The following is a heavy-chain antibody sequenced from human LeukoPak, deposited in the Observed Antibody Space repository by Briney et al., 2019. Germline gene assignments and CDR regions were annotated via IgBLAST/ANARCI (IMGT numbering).Heavy chain of an antibody. CDR1: GFTFSEYA. V-gene: IGHV3-30-3*01. J-gene: IGHJ4*02. CDR2: ISYDGRQK. Sequence: SGGSLRLSCAASGFTFSEYAMHWVRQAPGKGLEWVAVISYDGRQKYYGDSVKGRFTISRDNPKNTLYLQTNSLRDDDTAVYYCARVFLERLTSGYFDNWGQGTLVTVSP. CDR3: ARVFLERLTSGYFDN. D-gene: IGHD3-3*01.